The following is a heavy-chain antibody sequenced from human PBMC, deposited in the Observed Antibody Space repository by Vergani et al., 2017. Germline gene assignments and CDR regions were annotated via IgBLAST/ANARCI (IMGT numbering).Heavy chain of an antibody. Sequence: QLQLQESGPGLVKPSETLSLTCTVSGGSISSSSYYWGWIRQPPGKGLEWIGSIYYSGSTYYNPSLKSRVTISVDTSKNQFSLKLSSVTAADTAVYYCASTSIAAAGLFDPWGQRTLVTVSS. CDR1: GGSISSSSYY. V-gene: IGHV4-39*01. CDR3: ASTSIAAAGLFDP. J-gene: IGHJ5*02. CDR2: IYYSGST. D-gene: IGHD6-13*01.